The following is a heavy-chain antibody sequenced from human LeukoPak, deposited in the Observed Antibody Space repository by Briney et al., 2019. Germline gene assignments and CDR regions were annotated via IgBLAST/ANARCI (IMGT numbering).Heavy chain of an antibody. CDR1: GYTFTGYY. J-gene: IGHJ4*02. D-gene: IGHD1-26*01. CDR2: INPNSGGT. Sequence: GASVKVSCKTSGYTFTGYYTHWVRQAPGQVLEWMGWINPNSGGTNYAQKFQGRVTMTRDTSISTAYMELSRLRSDDTAVYYCARAFQIVGATDFDYWGQGTLVTVSS. CDR3: ARAFQIVGATDFDY. V-gene: IGHV1-2*02.